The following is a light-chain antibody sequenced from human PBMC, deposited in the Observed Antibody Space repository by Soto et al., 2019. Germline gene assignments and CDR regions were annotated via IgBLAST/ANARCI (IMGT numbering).Light chain of an antibody. CDR2: AAS. V-gene: IGKV1-39*01. Sequence: DIQMTQSPSSLSASVGDRVTITCRASQSISSYLNWYQQKPGKAPKLLIYAASSLQSGVSSRFSGNGSGTDSTLTISSLQPEDFATYYCQQSYSTPAAFGQGTKVEIK. J-gene: IGKJ1*01. CDR3: QQSYSTPAA. CDR1: QSISSY.